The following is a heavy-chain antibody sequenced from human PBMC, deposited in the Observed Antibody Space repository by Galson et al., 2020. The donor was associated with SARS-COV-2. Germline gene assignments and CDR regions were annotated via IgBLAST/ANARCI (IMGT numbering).Heavy chain of an antibody. V-gene: IGHV1-46*01. J-gene: IGHJ4*02. CDR2: INPSGGGT. CDR1: GYTFTSYY. D-gene: IGHD4-4*01. CDR3: ARDSQGGNDYNYLLF. Sequence: ASVKVSCKASGYTFTSYYIHWVRQAPGQGLKWMGIINPSGGGTTYAQKFQGRVTMTRDTSTSTVYMELSSLRSEDTAVYYCARDSQGGNDYNYLLFWGQGTLVTVSS.